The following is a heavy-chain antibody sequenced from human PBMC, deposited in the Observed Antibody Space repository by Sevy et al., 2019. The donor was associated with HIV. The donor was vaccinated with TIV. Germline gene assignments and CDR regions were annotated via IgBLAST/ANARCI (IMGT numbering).Heavy chain of an antibody. CDR1: GGSISSYY. V-gene: IGHV4-59*01. CDR2: IYYSGST. J-gene: IGHJ5*02. D-gene: IGHD6-19*01. CDR3: ARDPSSGWYWFDP. Sequence: SETLSLTCTVTGGSISSYYWSWIRQPPGKGLEWIGYIYYSGSTNYNPSLKSRVTISVDTSKNQCSLKLSSVTAADTAVYYCARDPSSGWYWFDPWGQGTLVTVSS.